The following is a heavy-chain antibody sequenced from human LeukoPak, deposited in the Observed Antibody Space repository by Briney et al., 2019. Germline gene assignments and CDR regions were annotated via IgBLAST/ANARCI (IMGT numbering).Heavy chain of an antibody. CDR1: GYSFTSYW. CDR3: ARHRKYSSSWPHGPPYYMDV. D-gene: IGHD6-13*01. J-gene: IGHJ6*03. CDR2: IYPGDSDT. V-gene: IGHV5-51*01. Sequence: GESLKISCKGSGYSFTSYWIGWVRQVPGKGLEWMGIIYPGDSDTRYSPSFQGQVTISADKSIRTAYLQWSSLKASDTAMYYCARHRKYSSSWPHGPPYYMDVWGKGTTVTISS.